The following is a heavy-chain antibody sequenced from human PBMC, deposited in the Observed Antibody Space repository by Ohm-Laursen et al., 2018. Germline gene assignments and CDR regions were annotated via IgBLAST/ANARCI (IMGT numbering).Heavy chain of an antibody. Sequence: SQTLSLTCAVSGYSISSGYYWGWIRQPPGKGLEWIGSIYHSGSTYYNPSLKSRLTISVDTSKNQFSLKLSSVTAADTAVYYCARDTYYYDSSGPNDAFDIWGQGTMVTVSS. CDR3: ARDTYYYDSSGPNDAFDI. CDR1: GYSISSGYY. V-gene: IGHV4-38-2*02. J-gene: IGHJ3*02. CDR2: IYHSGST. D-gene: IGHD3-22*01.